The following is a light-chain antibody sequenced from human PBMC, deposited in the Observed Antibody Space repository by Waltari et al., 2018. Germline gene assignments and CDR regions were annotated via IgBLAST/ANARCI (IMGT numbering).Light chain of an antibody. CDR2: AGS. V-gene: IGKV1-12*01. Sequence: DIQMTQSPSSVSASVGDRVTITCRASQGINKWLAWFQQTPGKAPKLLIYAGSSLQSGVPSRFSGSGSGADFTLTISTLQPEDSATYYCQQAHSFPYSFGQGTKLEIK. CDR1: QGINKW. CDR3: QQAHSFPYS. J-gene: IGKJ2*03.